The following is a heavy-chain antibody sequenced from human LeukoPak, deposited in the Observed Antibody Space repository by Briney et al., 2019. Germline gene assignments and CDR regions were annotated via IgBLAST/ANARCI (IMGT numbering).Heavy chain of an antibody. Sequence: GGSLRLSCAASGFTFSDYYMSWIRQAPGKGLEWVSSITSSSSYIYYADSVKGRFTISRDNAKNSLYLQMNSLRAEDTAVYYCAREMLAAVAAQSWGQGTLVTVSS. J-gene: IGHJ5*02. D-gene: IGHD6-19*01. V-gene: IGHV3-11*06. CDR1: GFTFSDYY. CDR2: ITSSSSYI. CDR3: AREMLAAVAAQS.